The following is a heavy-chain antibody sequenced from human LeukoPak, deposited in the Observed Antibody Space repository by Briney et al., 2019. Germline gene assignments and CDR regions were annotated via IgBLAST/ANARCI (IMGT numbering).Heavy chain of an antibody. CDR3: AKGSKEVLFTRDHCMDV. V-gene: IGHV3-30*18. CDR2: ISYDGSNK. D-gene: IGHD3-3*01. J-gene: IGHJ6*03. CDR1: GFTFSSYG. Sequence: PGGSLRLSCAASGFTFSSYGMHWVRQAPGKGLEWVAVISYDGSNKYYADSVKGRFTISRDNSKNTLYLQMNSLRAEDTAVYYCAKGSKEVLFTRDHCMDVWGKGTTVTISS.